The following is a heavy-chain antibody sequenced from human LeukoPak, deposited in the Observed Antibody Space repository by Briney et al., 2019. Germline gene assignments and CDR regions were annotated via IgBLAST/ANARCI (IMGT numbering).Heavy chain of an antibody. J-gene: IGHJ4*02. Sequence: GASVKVSCKASGYTFTSYDINWVRQATGQGLEWMGWMNPNSGNTGYAQKFQGRVTMTRNTSISTAYMELSSLRPEDTAVYYCARGLVLWFGELFDYWGQGTLVTVSS. CDR3: ARGLVLWFGELFDY. CDR1: GYTFTSYD. V-gene: IGHV1-8*01. D-gene: IGHD3-10*01. CDR2: MNPNSGNT.